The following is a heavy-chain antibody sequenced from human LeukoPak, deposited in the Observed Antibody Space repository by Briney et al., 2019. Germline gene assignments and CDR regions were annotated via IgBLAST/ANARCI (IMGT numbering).Heavy chain of an antibody. D-gene: IGHD3-22*01. V-gene: IGHV4-59*01. CDR1: GGSISSYY. CDR2: IYYSGST. CDR3: ARGTYYYDSSEGY. J-gene: IGHJ4*02. Sequence: SETLSLTCTVSGGSISSYYWSWIRQPPGKGLEWIGYIYYSGSTNYNPSLKSRVTISVGTSRNQFSLKLSSVTAADTAVYYCARGTYYYDSSEGYWGQGILVTVSS.